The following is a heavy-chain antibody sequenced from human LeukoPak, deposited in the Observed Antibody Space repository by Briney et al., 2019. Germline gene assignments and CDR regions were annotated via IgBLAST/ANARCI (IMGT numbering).Heavy chain of an antibody. D-gene: IGHD5-24*01. CDR2: INSDGSST. J-gene: IGHJ4*02. CDR1: GFTFSSYW. CDR3: ARATRWLRFLAFFDY. V-gene: IGHV3-74*01. Sequence: GGSLRLSCAASGFTFSSYWMHWVRQAPGKGLVWVSRINSDGSSTSYADSVKGRFTISRDNAKNTLYLQMNSLRAEDTAVYYCARATRWLRFLAFFDYWGQGTLVTVSS.